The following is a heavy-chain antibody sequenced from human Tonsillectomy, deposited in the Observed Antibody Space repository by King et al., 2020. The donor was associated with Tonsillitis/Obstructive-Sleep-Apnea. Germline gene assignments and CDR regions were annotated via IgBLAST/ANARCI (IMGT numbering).Heavy chain of an antibody. Sequence: QLVQSGAEVKKPGASVKVSCKASGYTFTSYYMHWVRQAPGQGLEWMGIINPSGGSTRYAQKFQGRVTMTRDTSTSTVYMELSSLRSEDTAVYYCASEPPGGYGGYYFDYWGQGNLVTVSS. CDR3: ASEPPGGYGGYYFDY. CDR1: GYTFTSYY. D-gene: IGHD4-23*01. J-gene: IGHJ4*02. V-gene: IGHV1-46*01. CDR2: INPSGGST.